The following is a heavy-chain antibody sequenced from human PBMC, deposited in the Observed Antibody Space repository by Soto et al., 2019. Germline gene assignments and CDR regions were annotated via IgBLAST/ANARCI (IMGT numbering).Heavy chain of an antibody. J-gene: IGHJ6*03. CDR2: ISSSSSSSR. CDR3: ARGPYCSGGSCYSYYCYYMDV. D-gene: IGHD2-15*01. CDR1: GFTFSSYS. Sequence: GGSLRLSCVASGFTFSSYSMNWVRQAPGKGLEWVSYISSSSSSSRYYADSVKGRFTISRDNSKNTLYLQMNSLRAEDTAVYYCARGPYCSGGSCYSYYCYYMDVWGKGTTVTVSS. V-gene: IGHV3-48*01.